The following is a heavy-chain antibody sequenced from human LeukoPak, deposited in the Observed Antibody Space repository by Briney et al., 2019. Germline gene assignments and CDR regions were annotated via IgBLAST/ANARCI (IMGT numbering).Heavy chain of an antibody. D-gene: IGHD3-22*01. CDR3: AKDAHGYDYPPDY. CDR2: IKQDGSEK. V-gene: IGHV3-7*05. J-gene: IGHJ4*02. Sequence: GGSLRLSCAASGFTFSRYWMSWVRQAPGKGQEWVSNIKQDGSEKYYVDSVKGRCTISRDNAKNSLDLQMNSLRAEDTAVYYCAKDAHGYDYPPDYWGQGTLVTVSS. CDR1: GFTFSRYW.